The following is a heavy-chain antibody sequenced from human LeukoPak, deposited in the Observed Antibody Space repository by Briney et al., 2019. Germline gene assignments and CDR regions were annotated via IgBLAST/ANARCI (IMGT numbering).Heavy chain of an antibody. CDR1: GYTFTGSY. V-gene: IGHV1-2*02. J-gene: IGHJ3*02. Sequence: ASVKDSCKAPGYTFTGSYMYWVRQAPGQGLEWMGWINLNIGGTNYAQKFQGRAAMTRDTSISTAYMERSRLRSDDTAVYYCARDVVGMATIYAFDIWGEGTMFTVSS. D-gene: IGHD5-24*01. CDR2: INLNIGGT. CDR3: ARDVVGMATIYAFDI.